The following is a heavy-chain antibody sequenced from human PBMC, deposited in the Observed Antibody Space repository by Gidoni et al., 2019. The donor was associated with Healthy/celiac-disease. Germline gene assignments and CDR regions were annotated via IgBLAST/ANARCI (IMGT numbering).Heavy chain of an antibody. CDR3: ARDYYCSGSYYYYYYYGMDV. V-gene: IGHV3-11*01. Sequence: QVKLVESGGGLVKPGGSLRLSCAAHGFSFTDYYMTWIRQDSGKGLEWFSYISSSGSIIYYAASVKGRFTIYRDNAKNSLYLQMNSLRAEDTAVYYCARDYYCSGSYYYYYYYGMDVWGQGTTVTVSS. CDR1: GFSFTDYY. D-gene: IGHD3-10*01. J-gene: IGHJ6*02. CDR2: ISSSGSII.